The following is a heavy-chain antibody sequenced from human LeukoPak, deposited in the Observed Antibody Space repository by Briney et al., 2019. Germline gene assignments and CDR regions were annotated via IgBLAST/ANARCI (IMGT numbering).Heavy chain of an antibody. J-gene: IGHJ3*02. V-gene: IGHV3-21*01. CDR2: ISSSSSYI. Sequence: PGGSLRLSCAASGCTFSSYSMNWVRQAPGKGLEWVSSISSSSSYIYYADSVKGRFTISIDNAKNSLYLQMNSLRAEDTAVYYCARVVALYYDFWSGYSYDAFDIWGQGTMVTVSS. D-gene: IGHD3-3*01. CDR3: ARVVALYYDFWSGYSYDAFDI. CDR1: GCTFSSYS.